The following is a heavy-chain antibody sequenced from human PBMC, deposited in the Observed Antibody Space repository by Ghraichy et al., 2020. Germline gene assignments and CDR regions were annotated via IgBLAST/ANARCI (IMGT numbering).Heavy chain of an antibody. D-gene: IGHD3-3*01. CDR2: ISSSSSYI. CDR3: ARWSAVLRFLESLLYCPDY. V-gene: IGHV3-21*01. Sequence: GGSLRLSCAASGFTFSSYSMNWVRQAPGKGLEWVSSISSSSSYIYYADSVKGRFTISRDNAKNSLYLQMNSLRAEDTAVYYCARWSAVLRFLESLLYCPDYWGQGTLVTVSS. J-gene: IGHJ4*02. CDR1: GFTFSSYS.